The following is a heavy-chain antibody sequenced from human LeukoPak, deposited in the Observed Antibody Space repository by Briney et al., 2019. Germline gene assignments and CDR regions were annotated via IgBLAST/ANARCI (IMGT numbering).Heavy chain of an antibody. CDR3: ASEYYDFWSGSDWFDP. CDR2: IIPIFGTA. D-gene: IGHD3-3*01. CDR1: GGTFSSYA. V-gene: IGHV1-69*05. Sequence: SVKVSCKASGGTFSSYAISWVRQAPGQGLEWMGRIIPIFGTANYAQKFQGRDTITTDESTSTAYMELSSLRSEDTAVYYCASEYYDFWSGSDWFDPWGQGTLVTVSS. J-gene: IGHJ5*02.